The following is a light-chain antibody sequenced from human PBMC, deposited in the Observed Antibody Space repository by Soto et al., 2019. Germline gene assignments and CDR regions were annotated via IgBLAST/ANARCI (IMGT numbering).Light chain of an antibody. CDR1: QSVSSSY. Sequence: EIVLTQSPGTLSLSPGERATLSCRASQSVSSSYLAWYQQKPGQAPRLLIYGASIRATGIPDRFSGSGSETDFTLTISRLEPEDFAVYYYQQYGSSPLTFGGGTKVEIK. CDR2: GAS. CDR3: QQYGSSPLT. V-gene: IGKV3-20*01. J-gene: IGKJ4*01.